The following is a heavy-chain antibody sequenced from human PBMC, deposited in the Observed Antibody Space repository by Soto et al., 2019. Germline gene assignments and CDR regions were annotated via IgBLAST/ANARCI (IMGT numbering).Heavy chain of an antibody. CDR2: IVVGSGNT. D-gene: IGHD1-26*01. J-gene: IGHJ4*02. V-gene: IGHV1-58*01. Sequence: SVKVSCKASGFTFTSSAVQWVRQARGQSLEWLGWIVVGSGNTNYAQKFQERVTITRDMSTSTAYMELSSLRSEDTAVYYCAASAGIVGPTNDYWGQGTLVTVSS. CDR1: GFTFTSSA. CDR3: AASAGIVGPTNDY.